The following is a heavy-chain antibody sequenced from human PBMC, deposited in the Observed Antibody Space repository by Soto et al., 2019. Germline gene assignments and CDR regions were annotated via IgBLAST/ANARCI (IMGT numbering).Heavy chain of an antibody. CDR2: ISYDGSNK. CDR1: GFTFSSYG. D-gene: IGHD3-22*01. CDR3: AKQYYYDSSGYPSPDFDY. J-gene: IGHJ4*02. Sequence: QVQLVESGGGVVQPGRSLRLSCAASGFTFSSYGMHWVRQAPGKGLEWVAVISYDGSNKYYADSVKGRFTISRDNSKNTLYLQMNSLRAKDTAVYYCAKQYYYDSSGYPSPDFDYWGQGTLVTVSS. V-gene: IGHV3-30*18.